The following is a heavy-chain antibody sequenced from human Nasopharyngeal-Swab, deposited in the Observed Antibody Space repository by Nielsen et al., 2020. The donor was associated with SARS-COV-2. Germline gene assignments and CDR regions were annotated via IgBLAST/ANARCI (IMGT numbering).Heavy chain of an antibody. CDR2: IYSGGST. J-gene: IGHJ4*02. CDR3: ARGGGDDYVWGSYNYYFDY. V-gene: IGHV3-53*01. D-gene: IGHD3-16*01. CDR1: GFTVSSNY. Sequence: ESLKISCAASGFTVSSNYMSWVRQAPGKGLERVSVIYSGGSTYYADSVKGRFTISRDNSKNTLYLQMNSLRAEDTAVYYCARGGGDDYVWGSYNYYFDYWGQGTLVTVSS.